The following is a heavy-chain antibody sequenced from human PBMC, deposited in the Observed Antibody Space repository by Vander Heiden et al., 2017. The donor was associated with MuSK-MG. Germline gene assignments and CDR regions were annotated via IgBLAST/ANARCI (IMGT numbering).Heavy chain of an antibody. V-gene: IGHV3-30*18. CDR3: AKDSLLWCGEGAYFDY. CDR2: ISYDGSNK. J-gene: IGHJ4*02. D-gene: IGHD3-10*01. CDR1: GFTFSSYG. Sequence: QVQLVESGGGVVQPGRSLRLSCAASGFTFSSYGMHWVRQAPGKGLEWVAVISYDGSNKYYADSVKGRFTISRDNSKNTLYLKRNSLRAEDTAVYYCAKDSLLWCGEGAYFDYWGQGTLVTVSS.